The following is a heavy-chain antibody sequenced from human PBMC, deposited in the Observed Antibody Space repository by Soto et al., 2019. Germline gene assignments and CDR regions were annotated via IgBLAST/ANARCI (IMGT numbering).Heavy chain of an antibody. V-gene: IGHV1-69*02. Sequence: QVQLVQSGAEVKKPGSSVKVSCKASGGTFSSYTISWVRQAPGQGLEWMGRIIPILGIANYAQKFQGRVTITXXNXMXXGDMELSSLRPEDTAVYYCATPYCGGDCYSGGFDYWGQGTLVTVSS. CDR1: GGTFSSYT. CDR2: IIPILGIA. J-gene: IGHJ4*02. CDR3: ATPYCGGDCYSGGFDY. D-gene: IGHD2-21*02.